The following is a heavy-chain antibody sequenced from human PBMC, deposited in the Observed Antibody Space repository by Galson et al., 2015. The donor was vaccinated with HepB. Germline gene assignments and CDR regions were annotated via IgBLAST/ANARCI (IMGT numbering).Heavy chain of an antibody. CDR1: GYTLTELS. Sequence: SVKVSCKVSGYTLTELSMHWVRQAPGKGLEWMGGFDPEDGETIYAQKFQGRVTMTEDTSTDTAYMELSSLRSEDTAVYYCATDATTNPGWNYAFDIWGQGTMVTVSS. CDR2: FDPEDGET. V-gene: IGHV1-24*01. J-gene: IGHJ3*02. CDR3: ATDATTNPGWNYAFDI. D-gene: IGHD1-7*01.